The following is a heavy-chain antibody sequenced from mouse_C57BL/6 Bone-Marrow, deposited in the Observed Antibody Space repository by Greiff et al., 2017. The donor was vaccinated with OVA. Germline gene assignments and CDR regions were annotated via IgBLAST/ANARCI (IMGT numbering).Heavy chain of an antibody. D-gene: IGHD1-1*01. CDR2: IDPNSGGT. V-gene: IGHV1-72*01. J-gene: IGHJ1*03. Sequence: QVQLQQPGAELVKPGASVKLSCKASGYTFTSYWMHWVKQRPGRGLEWIGRIDPNSGGTKYNEKFKSKATLTVDKPSSTAYMQLSSLTSEDSAVYYCARDLITTVVAWYFDVWGTGTTVTVSS. CDR3: ARDLITTVVAWYFDV. CDR1: GYTFTSYW.